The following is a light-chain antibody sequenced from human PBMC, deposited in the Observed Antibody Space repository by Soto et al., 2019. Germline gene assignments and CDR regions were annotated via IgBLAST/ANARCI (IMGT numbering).Light chain of an antibody. V-gene: IGKV3-15*01. CDR1: QRLSRN. CDR2: VAT. CDR3: QHYNDWPPAFT. J-gene: IGKJ3*01. Sequence: EILRTQSPATLSVSPGERATLSCRASQRLSRNLAWYQQKPGQAPTLLIYVATTSTSGIPARFSGSGSGTAFTLTVSSLQSDDFALYYCQHYNDWPPAFTFGPGTKVDL.